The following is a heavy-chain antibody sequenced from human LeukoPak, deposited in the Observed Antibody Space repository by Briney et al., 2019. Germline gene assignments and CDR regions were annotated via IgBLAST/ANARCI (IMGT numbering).Heavy chain of an antibody. CDR1: GFTFSSYA. CDR2: ISGGGGST. CDR3: AKYDYGDYHLGY. D-gene: IGHD4-17*01. J-gene: IGHJ4*02. V-gene: IGHV3-23*01. Sequence: PGGSLRLSCAASGFTFSSYAMSWVRQAPGKGMEWVSAISGGGGSTYYADAVKGRFTISRDNSKNTLYLQMNSLRAEDTAVYYCAKYDYGDYHLGYWGQGTLVTVSS.